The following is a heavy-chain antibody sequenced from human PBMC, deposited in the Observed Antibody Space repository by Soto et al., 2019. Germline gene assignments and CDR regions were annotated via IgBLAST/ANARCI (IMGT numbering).Heavy chain of an antibody. D-gene: IGHD2-2*02. CDR3: ARLGYCTGTSCYTFDS. Sequence: GESLKISCQGSGYSFTSYWIGWVRQRPGKGLEWMGRINPSDSYTTYSPSFQGHVTISTDKSFSTAYVQWSGLKASDTAMYYCARLGYCTGTSCYTFDSWGQGTLVTVSS. CDR1: GYSFTSYW. J-gene: IGHJ4*02. V-gene: IGHV5-10-1*01. CDR2: INPSDSYT.